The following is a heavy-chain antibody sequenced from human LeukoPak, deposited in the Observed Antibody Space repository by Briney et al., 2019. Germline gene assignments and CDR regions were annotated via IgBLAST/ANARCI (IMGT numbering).Heavy chain of an antibody. CDR2: INHSGST. J-gene: IGHJ6*02. CDR3: ARADSTSLAGKRAYYYGMDV. D-gene: IGHD2-2*01. V-gene: IGHV4-34*01. Sequence: PSETLSLTCAVYGGSFSGYYWSWIRQPPGKGLEWIGEINHSGSTNYNPSLKSRVTISVDTSKNQFSLKLSSVTAADTAVYYCARADSTSLAGKRAYYYGMDVWGQGTTVTVSS. CDR1: GGSFSGYY.